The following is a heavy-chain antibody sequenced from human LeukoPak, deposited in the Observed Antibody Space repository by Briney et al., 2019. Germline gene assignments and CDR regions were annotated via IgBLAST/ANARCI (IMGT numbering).Heavy chain of an antibody. Sequence: SETLSLTCTVSGGSINNYYWSWIRQSAGKGLEWIGRIYTSGSTPDYSPSLKSRVTMSIDTSKNQFSLQLSSVTAADTAVYYCATSPPVVPAAITAFDIWGQGTMVTVSS. D-gene: IGHD2-2*01. CDR3: ATSPPVVPAAITAFDI. CDR2: IYTSGSTP. CDR1: GGSINNYY. J-gene: IGHJ3*02. V-gene: IGHV4-4*07.